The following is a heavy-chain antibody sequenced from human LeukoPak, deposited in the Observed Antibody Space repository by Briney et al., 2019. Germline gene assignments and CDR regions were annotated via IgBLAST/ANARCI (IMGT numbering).Heavy chain of an antibody. V-gene: IGHV3-30*16. J-gene: IGHJ4*02. CDR3: ARDFGYCSSTSCYAWDY. CDR2: ISYDGSNK. CDR1: GFTFRSYG. Sequence: GGSLRTSCSTPGFTFRSYGMHWVRQAPGQGLGWVAIISYDGSNKYYADSVKGRFTISRDNSNNTLYLQMNSLRAEDTAVYYCARDFGYCSSTSCYAWDYWGQGTLVTVSS. D-gene: IGHD2-2*03.